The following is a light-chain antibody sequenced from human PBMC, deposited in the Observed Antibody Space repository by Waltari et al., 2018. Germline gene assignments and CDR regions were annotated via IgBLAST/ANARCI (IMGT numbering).Light chain of an antibody. CDR1: SRHIGAYTS. CDR3: NSFTSRTTYV. J-gene: IGLJ1*01. CDR2: GVS. V-gene: IGLV2-14*01. Sequence: QSALPQPASVSGSPGQSITISCTGTSRHIGAYTSYSCYQQHPGKAPKVMIYGVSNRPSGVSNRFSGSKSGNTASLTISGLQAEDEADYYCNSFTSRTTYVFGTGTKVTVL.